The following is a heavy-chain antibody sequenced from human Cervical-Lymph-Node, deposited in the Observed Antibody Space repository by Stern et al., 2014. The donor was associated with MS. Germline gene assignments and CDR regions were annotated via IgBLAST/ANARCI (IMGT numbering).Heavy chain of an antibody. Sequence: QVQLVQSGAEVKKPGASLKVSCKTSGYTFSGYYIHWVRQAPGQGLEWMGCINPKSGGTDYAQRFQGRVTMTRDTSISTAYMELSGLRSDDTAVYYCARSDYDYWNNYRVPYALDYWGQGTLVTVSS. CDR2: INPKSGGT. V-gene: IGHV1-2*02. CDR1: GYTFSGYY. J-gene: IGHJ4*02. CDR3: ARSDYDYWNNYRVPYALDY. D-gene: IGHD3-3*01.